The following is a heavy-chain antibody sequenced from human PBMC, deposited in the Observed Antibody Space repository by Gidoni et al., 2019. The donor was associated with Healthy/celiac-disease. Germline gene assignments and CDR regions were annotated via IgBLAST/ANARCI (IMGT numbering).Heavy chain of an antibody. CDR3: ARDRIRFLEWLPNWFDP. CDR1: GYSISSGYY. Sequence: QVQLQESGPGLAKPSETLSLTCAVAGYSISSGYYWGWIRQPPGQGLEWIGSIYHSGSTYYNPSLKSRVTISVDTSKNQFSLKLSSVTAADTAVYYCARDRIRFLEWLPNWFDPWGQGTLVTVSS. D-gene: IGHD3-3*01. CDR2: IYHSGST. V-gene: IGHV4-38-2*02. J-gene: IGHJ5*02.